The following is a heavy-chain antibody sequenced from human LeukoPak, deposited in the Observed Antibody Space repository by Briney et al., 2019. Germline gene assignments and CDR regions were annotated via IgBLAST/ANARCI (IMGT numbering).Heavy chain of an antibody. V-gene: IGHV3-21*01. CDR3: ARGAPGPYGSGSYWFQH. Sequence: GGSLRLSCAASGFTFSSYSMNWVRQAPGKGLEWVSSISSSSSYIYYADSVKGRFTISRDNAKNSLYLQMNSLRAEDTAVYYCARGAPGPYGSGSYWFQHWGQGTLVTVSS. CDR2: ISSSSSYI. D-gene: IGHD3-10*01. CDR1: GFTFSSYS. J-gene: IGHJ1*01.